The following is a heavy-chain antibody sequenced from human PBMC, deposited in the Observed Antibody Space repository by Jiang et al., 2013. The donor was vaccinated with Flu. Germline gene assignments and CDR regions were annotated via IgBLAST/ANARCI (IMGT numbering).Heavy chain of an antibody. Sequence: RLSCTASKFALNTCGIGPGSARLQAKGLEWVARITGGADHIVYKDSVRGRFTISRDNSNSKLYLQMDSLTAEDTAIYYCARDDAVGGGYLDYWGQGIMVTVSP. CDR1: KFALNTCG. CDR3: ARDDAVGGGYLDY. CDR2: ITGGADHI. J-gene: IGHJ4*02. V-gene: IGHV3-23*01. D-gene: IGHD3-22*01.